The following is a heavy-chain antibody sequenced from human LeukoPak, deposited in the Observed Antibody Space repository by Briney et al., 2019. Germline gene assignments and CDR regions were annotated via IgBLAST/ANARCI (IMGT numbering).Heavy chain of an antibody. CDR3: ARDWGTPMAHTDH. D-gene: IGHD3-16*01. V-gene: IGHV4-38-2*02. J-gene: IGHJ5*02. Sequence: SETLSLTCTVSGGSLSSPYYWGWIRQPPGKGLEWVGSIYHTGTAYYNPSLRSRVAMSVDTSKNQFSLNLSSVTAADTAVYYCARDWGTPMAHTDHWGQGTLVTVSS. CDR2: IYHTGTA. CDR1: GGSLSSPYY.